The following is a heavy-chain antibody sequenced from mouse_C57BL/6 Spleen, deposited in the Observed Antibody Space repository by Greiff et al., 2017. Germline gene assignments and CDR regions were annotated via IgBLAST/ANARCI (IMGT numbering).Heavy chain of an antibody. V-gene: IGHV1-5*01. CDR3: TIGDYCGSSPDFDY. Sequence: EVKVVESGTVLARPGASVKMSCKTSGYTFTSYWMHWVKQRPGQGLEWIGAIYPGNSDTSYNQKFKGKAKLTAVTSASTAYMELSSLTNEDSAVYYCTIGDYCGSSPDFDYWGQGTTLTVSS. D-gene: IGHD1-1*01. CDR2: IYPGNSDT. CDR1: GYTFTSYW. J-gene: IGHJ2*01.